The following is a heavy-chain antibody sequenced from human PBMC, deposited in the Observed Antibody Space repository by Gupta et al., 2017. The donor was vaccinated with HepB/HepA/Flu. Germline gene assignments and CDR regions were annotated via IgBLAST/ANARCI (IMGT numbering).Heavy chain of an antibody. J-gene: IGHJ4*02. CDR1: GFTFNNYE. CDR2: ISSSGSAI. V-gene: IGHV3-48*03. D-gene: IGHD3-22*01. CDR3: ARGVWDSSGYFHY. Sequence: EVQLMESGGGLVQPGGSLSLSCAASGFTFNNYEMNWVRQAPGKGLGWVSYISSSGSAIYYADSVKGRFTISRDNAKNSLYLQMNSLRAEDTAVYYCARGVWDSSGYFHYWGQGTLVTVSS.